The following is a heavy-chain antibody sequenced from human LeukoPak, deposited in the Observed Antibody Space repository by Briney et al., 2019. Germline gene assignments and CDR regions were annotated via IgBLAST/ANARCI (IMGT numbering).Heavy chain of an antibody. J-gene: IGHJ6*03. CDR2: ISSSGSTI. CDR3: ARKFDNYYYYMDV. D-gene: IGHD3-22*01. Sequence: GGSLRLSCAASGFTFSSYSMNWVRQAPGKGLEWVSYISSSGSTIYYADSVKGRFTISRDNAKNSLYLQMNSLRAEDTAVYYCARKFDNYYYYMDVWGKGTTVTISS. V-gene: IGHV3-48*04. CDR1: GFTFSSYS.